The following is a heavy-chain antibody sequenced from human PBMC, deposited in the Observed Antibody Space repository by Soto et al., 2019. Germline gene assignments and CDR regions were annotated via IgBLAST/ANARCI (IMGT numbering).Heavy chain of an antibody. Sequence: QVQLQESGPGLVKPSETLSLTCTVSGDSVRNTNYYWSWIRQPPGKGLEWIGYIYYPGATNYNTPLKSRVTIALHTSKNQFSLQLNSVTAADTAEYSCASMNILAGHAFDFWGQGIMVTVSS. CDR3: ASMNILAGHAFDF. CDR2: IYYPGAT. J-gene: IGHJ3*01. V-gene: IGHV4-61*01. D-gene: IGHD3-9*01. CDR1: GDSVRNTNYY.